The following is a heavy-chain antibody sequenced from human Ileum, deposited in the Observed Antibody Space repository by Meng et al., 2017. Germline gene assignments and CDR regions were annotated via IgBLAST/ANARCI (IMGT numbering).Heavy chain of an antibody. Sequence: GESLKISCAASGFNFNTFGMAWVRQAPGKGLQWVSTISGGDGSTYYVDSVRGRFTISKDISENTLHLQMDSLTDDDTAIYYCAKLWWNGGRTFDIWGQGTEVTVSS. CDR3: AKLWWNGGRTFDI. D-gene: IGHD1-1*01. CDR2: ISGGDGST. CDR1: GFNFNTFG. V-gene: IGHV3-23*01. J-gene: IGHJ3*02.